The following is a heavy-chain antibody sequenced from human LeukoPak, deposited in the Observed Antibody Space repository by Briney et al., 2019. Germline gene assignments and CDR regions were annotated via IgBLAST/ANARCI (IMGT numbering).Heavy chain of an antibody. Sequence: PGGSLRLSCAASGFTFSDYYMSWIRQAPGKGLEWVSYISSSSSYTNYADSVKGRFTISRDNAKNSLYLQMNSLRAEDTAVYYCAGPVTYYYDSSGSGAFDYWGQGTLVTVSS. J-gene: IGHJ4*02. CDR2: ISSSSSYT. D-gene: IGHD3-22*01. CDR3: AGPVTYYYDSSGSGAFDY. CDR1: GFTFSDYY. V-gene: IGHV3-11*06.